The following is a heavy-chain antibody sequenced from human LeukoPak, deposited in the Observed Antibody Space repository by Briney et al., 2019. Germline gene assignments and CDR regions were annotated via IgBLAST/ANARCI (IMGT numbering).Heavy chain of an antibody. D-gene: IGHD1/OR15-1a*01. CDR1: GFTFNNYG. CDR2: VSFNGTNK. J-gene: IGHJ4*02. V-gene: IGHV3-30*03. CDR3: ARFSRTNIGY. Sequence: GRSLRLSCAASGFTFNNYGMHWVRQAPGKGLEWVAVVSFNGTNKYYADSVKGRFTISRDNSKNTLYLQMNSLRAEDTAVYYCARFSRTNIGYWGRGILVTVSS.